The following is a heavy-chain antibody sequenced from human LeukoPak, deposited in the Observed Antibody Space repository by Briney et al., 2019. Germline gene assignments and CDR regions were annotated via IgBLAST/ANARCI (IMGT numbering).Heavy chain of an antibody. Sequence: SETLSLTCAVYGGSFSGYYWSWIRQPPGKGLEWIGEINHSGSTNYNPSLTSRVTVSVDTSKNQFSLKLSSVTAADTAVYYCAREAYSSSWGYGMDVWGKGTTVTVSS. D-gene: IGHD6-13*01. V-gene: IGHV4-34*01. CDR2: INHSGST. CDR3: AREAYSSSWGYGMDV. CDR1: GGSFSGYY. J-gene: IGHJ6*04.